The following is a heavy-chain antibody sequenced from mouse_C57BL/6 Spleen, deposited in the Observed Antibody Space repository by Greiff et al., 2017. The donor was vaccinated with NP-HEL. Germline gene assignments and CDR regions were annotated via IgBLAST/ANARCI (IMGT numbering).Heavy chain of an antibody. Sequence: VKLQESGPELVKPGASVKISCKASGYSFTSYYIHWVKQRPGQGLEWIGWIYPGSGNTKYNEKFKGKATLTADTSSSTAYMQLSSLTSEDSAVYYCARGYYGSSYNYYAMDYWGQGTSVTVSS. J-gene: IGHJ4*01. CDR1: GYSFTSYY. CDR2: IYPGSGNT. CDR3: ARGYYGSSYNYYAMDY. V-gene: IGHV1-66*01. D-gene: IGHD1-1*01.